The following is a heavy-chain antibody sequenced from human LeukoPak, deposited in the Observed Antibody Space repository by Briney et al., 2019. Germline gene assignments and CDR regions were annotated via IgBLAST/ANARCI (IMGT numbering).Heavy chain of an antibody. Sequence: GASVKVSCKASGYTFTSYATHWVRQAPGQRLEWMGWINAGNGDTKYSQNFQGRVTITRDTSASTAYMELSSLRSEDTAVYYCARWSRVAVVPYDAFDIWGQGTMVTVSS. CDR1: GYTFTSYA. J-gene: IGHJ3*02. V-gene: IGHV1-3*01. CDR2: INAGNGDT. D-gene: IGHD6-19*01. CDR3: ARWSRVAVVPYDAFDI.